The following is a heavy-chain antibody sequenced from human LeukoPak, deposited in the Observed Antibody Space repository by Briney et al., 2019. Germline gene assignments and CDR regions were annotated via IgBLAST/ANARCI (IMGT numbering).Heavy chain of an antibody. CDR3: ARVRSGFISTYYFDY. Sequence: GRSLRLSCAASGFTFSSYAMHWVRQAPGKGLEWVAVISYDGSNKYYADSVKGRFTISRDNSKNTLYLQMNSLRAEDTAVYYCARVRSGFISTYYFDYRGQGTLVTVSS. J-gene: IGHJ4*02. D-gene: IGHD3-3*01. V-gene: IGHV3-30-3*01. CDR1: GFTFSSYA. CDR2: ISYDGSNK.